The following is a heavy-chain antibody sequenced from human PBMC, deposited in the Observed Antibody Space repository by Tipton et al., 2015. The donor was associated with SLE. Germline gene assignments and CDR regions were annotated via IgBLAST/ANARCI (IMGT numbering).Heavy chain of an antibody. J-gene: IGHJ4*02. CDR1: GGSFSGYY. D-gene: IGHD1-7*01. V-gene: IGHV4-30-4*08. CDR3: ARGYNWNYGY. CDR2: IYYSGST. Sequence: TLSLTCAVYGGSFSGYYWSWIRQPPGKGLEWIGYIYYSGSTYYNPSLKSRVTISADTSKNQFSLKLSSVTAADTAVYYCARGYNWNYGYWGQGTLVTVSS.